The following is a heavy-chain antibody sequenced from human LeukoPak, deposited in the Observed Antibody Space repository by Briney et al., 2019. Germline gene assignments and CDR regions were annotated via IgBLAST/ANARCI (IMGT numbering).Heavy chain of an antibody. D-gene: IGHD2-15*01. CDR1: GYRITSYW. CDR3: ARQDPSKKPYFFDY. Sequence: HREPLPIPSQSSGYRITSYWITWVPQMPGKGLKWMGRIDPSDSYNNSSPSFQGHVTISADKSISTAYLQWSSLKASDTAMYYCARQDPSKKPYFFDYWGQGSLVTVS. J-gene: IGHJ4*02. V-gene: IGHV5-10-1*01. CDR2: IDPSDSYN.